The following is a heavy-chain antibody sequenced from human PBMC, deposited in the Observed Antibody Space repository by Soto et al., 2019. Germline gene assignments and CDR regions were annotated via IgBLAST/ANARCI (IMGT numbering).Heavy chain of an antibody. Sequence: EVQLVESGGGLVQPGGSLRLSCAASGFTFSSYWMHWVRQAPGKGLVWVSRINSDGSSTNYADSVKGRFTISRDHTNNTLYLQMNSLRAEDTAVYYCARARRRTSWNLSGTYSFDYWGQGILVTVSS. V-gene: IGHV3-74*01. CDR1: GFTFSSYW. D-gene: IGHD2-2*01. CDR2: INSDGSST. CDR3: ARARRRTSWNLSGTYSFDY. J-gene: IGHJ4*02.